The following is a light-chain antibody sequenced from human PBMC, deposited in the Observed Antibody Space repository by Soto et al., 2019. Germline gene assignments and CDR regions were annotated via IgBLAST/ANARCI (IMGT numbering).Light chain of an antibody. CDR1: QSVRSSY. CDR2: GAS. Sequence: EIVLTQSPGTLSLSPGERATLSCRASQSVRSSYLAWYQQKPGQAPRLLIYGASIRATGIPARFSGSGSGTEFTLTINSLQAEDCAVYYCQQYYNWPRTFGQGTRLEIK. CDR3: QQYYNWPRT. J-gene: IGKJ5*01. V-gene: IGKV3-15*01.